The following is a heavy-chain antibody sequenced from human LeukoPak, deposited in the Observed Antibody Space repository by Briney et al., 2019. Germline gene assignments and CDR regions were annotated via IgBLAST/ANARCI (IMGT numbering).Heavy chain of an antibody. Sequence: SETLSLTCTVSGGSISSSSYYWGWIRQPPGKGLEWIGSIYYSGSTYYNPSLKSRVTISVDTSKNQFSLKLSSVTAADTAVYYCARGGRRITIFDYWGQGTLVTVSS. CDR3: ARGGRRITIFDY. V-gene: IGHV4-39*07. J-gene: IGHJ4*02. D-gene: IGHD3-10*01. CDR2: IYYSGST. CDR1: GGSISSSSYY.